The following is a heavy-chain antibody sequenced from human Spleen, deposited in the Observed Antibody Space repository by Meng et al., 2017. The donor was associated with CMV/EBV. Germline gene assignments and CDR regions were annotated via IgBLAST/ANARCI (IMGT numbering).Heavy chain of an antibody. D-gene: IGHD4-11*01. V-gene: IGHV4-59*01. Sequence: SETLSLTCTVSGGSISSYYWSWIRQPPGKGLEWIGYIYYSGSTNYNPSLKSRVTISVDTSKNQFSLKLSSVTAADTAMYCCARDGRNYRLDPWGQGTLVTVSS. CDR2: IYYSGST. CDR1: GGSISSYY. CDR3: ARDGRNYRLDP. J-gene: IGHJ5*02.